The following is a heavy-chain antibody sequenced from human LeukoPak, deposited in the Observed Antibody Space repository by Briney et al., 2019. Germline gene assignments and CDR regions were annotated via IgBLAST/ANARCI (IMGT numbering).Heavy chain of an antibody. CDR2: IYYSGST. D-gene: IGHD3-16*02. Sequence: SETLSLTCTVSGGSISSYSWSWIRQPPGKGLEWIGYIYYSGSTNYNPSLKSRVTISVDTSKNQFSLKLSSVTAADTAVYYCARGLSPTAFRRDWFDPWGQGTLVTVSS. J-gene: IGHJ5*02. CDR3: ARGLSPTAFRRDWFDP. CDR1: GGSISSYS. V-gene: IGHV4-59*12.